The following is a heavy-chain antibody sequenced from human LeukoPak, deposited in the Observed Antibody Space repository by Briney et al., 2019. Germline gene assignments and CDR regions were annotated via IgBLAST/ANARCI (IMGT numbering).Heavy chain of an antibody. D-gene: IGHD6-13*01. Sequence: PGGSLRLSCAASEFTFSRYWMSWVRQAPGKGLEWVANIKQDGSEKYYGDSVKGRFTISRDNAQNSLYLQMNSLRAEDTAVYYCARDSEAAAGSFDYWGQGTLVTVSS. CDR3: ARDSEAAAGSFDY. CDR2: IKQDGSEK. J-gene: IGHJ4*02. CDR1: EFTFSRYW. V-gene: IGHV3-7*01.